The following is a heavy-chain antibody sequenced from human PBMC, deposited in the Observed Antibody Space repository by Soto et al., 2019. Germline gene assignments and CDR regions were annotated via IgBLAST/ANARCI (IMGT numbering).Heavy chain of an antibody. D-gene: IGHD3-10*01. CDR3: ARDRGAWPFDL. CDR2: IWSDGSNK. V-gene: IGHV3-33*01. CDR1: GFTFSSYG. Sequence: QVQLVESGGGVVQPGRSLRLSCVASGFTFSSYGMHWVRQAPGKGLEWVAVIWSDGSNKIYADSVKGRFTTPKDNSKNTLYLQMNSLRAEDTAVYYCARDRGAWPFDLWGRGTLVTVSS. J-gene: IGHJ2*01.